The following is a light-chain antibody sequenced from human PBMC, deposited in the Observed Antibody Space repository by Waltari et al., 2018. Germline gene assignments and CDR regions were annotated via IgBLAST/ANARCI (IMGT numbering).Light chain of an antibody. V-gene: IGLV3-19*01. CDR3: NPRDSSDQGGYV. CDR1: SLKTYS. J-gene: IGLJ1*01. Sequence: SSELTQDPAVSVALGQTVRLTCPGDSLKTYSAGWFQQKPGQAPLLVNYGPNTRTSARQEGVSGSSWGNSASLSVTGAQAEDEADYYCNPRDSSDQGGYVFGTGTKVTVL. CDR2: GPN.